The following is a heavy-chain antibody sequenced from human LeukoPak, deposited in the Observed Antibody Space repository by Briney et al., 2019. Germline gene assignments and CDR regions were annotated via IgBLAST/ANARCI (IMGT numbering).Heavy chain of an antibody. CDR2: IGGSAAST. Sequence: GGSLRLSCAASGFNFRLFAMHWVRQAPGKGLEWVSGIGGSAASTFYADSVKGRFTISRDNSENTLYLEMNSLTVENTAIYYCAKDRNAWPTNFDSWGQGTLVTVSA. CDR1: GFNFRLFA. CDR3: AKDRNAWPTNFDS. V-gene: IGHV3-23*01. D-gene: IGHD5-24*01. J-gene: IGHJ4*02.